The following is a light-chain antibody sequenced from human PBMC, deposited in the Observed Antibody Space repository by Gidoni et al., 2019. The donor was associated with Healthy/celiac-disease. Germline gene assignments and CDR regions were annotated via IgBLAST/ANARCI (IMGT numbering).Light chain of an antibody. CDR2: QDS. J-gene: IGLJ2*01. CDR1: NLGDKY. Sequence: SDELTKPPSVSVSPGQTASITCSGDNLGDKYACWYQQKPGQSPVLVIYQDSKRPSGIPERFSGSNSGNTATLTISGPQAMDEADYYCQAWDSSTVVFGGGTKLTVL. V-gene: IGLV3-1*01. CDR3: QAWDSSTVV.